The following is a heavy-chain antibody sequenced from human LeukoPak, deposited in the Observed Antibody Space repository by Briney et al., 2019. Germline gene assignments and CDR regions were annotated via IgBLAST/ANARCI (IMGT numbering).Heavy chain of an antibody. CDR3: AKDGYGGPDY. CDR1: GFIFDNYA. J-gene: IGHJ4*02. Sequence: GGSLRLSCAASGFIFDNYAMSWVRQAPGKGLEWVSGISGSGVDTYYADSVKGRFTISRDNSKNTLYLQMNTLRTEDTAVYYCAKDGYGGPDYWGQGTLVTVSS. D-gene: IGHD4-23*01. V-gene: IGHV3-23*01. CDR2: ISGSGVDT.